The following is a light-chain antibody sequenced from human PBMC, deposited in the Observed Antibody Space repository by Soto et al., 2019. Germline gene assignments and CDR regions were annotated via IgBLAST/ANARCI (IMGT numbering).Light chain of an antibody. CDR3: LLSYSGAWV. CDR2: DIS. V-gene: IGLV7-46*01. J-gene: IGLJ3*02. CDR1: TGAVTSGHW. Sequence: QTVVTQEPSLTVSPGGTVTVTCGSSTGAVTSGHWPYWFQQKPGQAPRTLIYDISSKHSWTPARFSGSLLGGKAALTLSGAQPEDEAEYYFLLSYSGAWVFCGGTKLTVL.